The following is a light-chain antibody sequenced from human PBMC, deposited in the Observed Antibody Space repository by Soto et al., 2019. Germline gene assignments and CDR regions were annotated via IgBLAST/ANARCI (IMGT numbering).Light chain of an antibody. CDR1: SGHSSYA. CDR3: QTWGTGPWV. Sequence: QSVLTQSPSASASLGASVKLTCTLSSGHSSYAIAWHQQQPEKGPRYLMKLNSDGSHSKGDGIPERFSGSSSGAERYLTSSSLQSEDEADYYCQTWGTGPWVFGGGTKLTVL. V-gene: IGLV4-69*01. J-gene: IGLJ3*02. CDR2: LNSDGSH.